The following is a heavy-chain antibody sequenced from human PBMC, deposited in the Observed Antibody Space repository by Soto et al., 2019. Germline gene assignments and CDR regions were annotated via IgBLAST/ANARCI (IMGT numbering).Heavy chain of an antibody. CDR2: INHSGST. CDR3: ARDEHYAFDY. Sequence: PSETLSLTCAVYGGSFSGYYWSWIRQPPGKGLEWIGEINHSGSTNYNPSLKSRVTISVDTSKNQFSLKLSSVTAADTAVYYCARDEHYAFDYWGQGTPVTVSS. D-gene: IGHD3-16*01. V-gene: IGHV4-34*01. J-gene: IGHJ4*02. CDR1: GGSFSGYY.